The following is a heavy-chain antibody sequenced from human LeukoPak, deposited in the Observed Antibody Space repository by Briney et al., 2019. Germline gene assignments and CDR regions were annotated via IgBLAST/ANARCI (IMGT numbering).Heavy chain of an antibody. CDR3: GNRGSTTGYFDY. J-gene: IGHJ4*02. D-gene: IGHD3-9*01. CDR1: GFTFSSSD. Sequence: GGSLRLSCAASGFTFSSSDMTWVRQAPGKGLEWVSAIGASGGSTYYADSVKGRFTISRDNSKNALFLQMNSLTAEDTAVYYCGNRGSTTGYFDYWGQGTLVTVSS. V-gene: IGHV3-23*01. CDR2: IGASGGST.